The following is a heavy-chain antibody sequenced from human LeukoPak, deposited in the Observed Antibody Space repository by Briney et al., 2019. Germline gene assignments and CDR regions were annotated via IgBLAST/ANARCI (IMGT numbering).Heavy chain of an antibody. J-gene: IGHJ6*02. CDR3: ARDQGLTAPPPYGLDV. D-gene: IGHD5-18*01. V-gene: IGHV1-69*04. Sequence: SVKVSCKASGGTFSSSAITWVRQAPGQGLEWMGRIIPVLNITSYAQKFQGSVTITADTSTSTVYMEFSSLRSEETAVYYCARDQGLTAPPPYGLDVWGQGTTVIVSS. CDR2: IIPVLNIT. CDR1: GGTFSSSA.